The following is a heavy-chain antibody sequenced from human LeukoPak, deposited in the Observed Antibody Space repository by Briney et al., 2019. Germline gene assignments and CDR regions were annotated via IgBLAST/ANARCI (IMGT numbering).Heavy chain of an antibody. CDR2: IYSGGYT. Sequence: QPGRSLRLSCAASGFTVSSNYMSWVRQAPGRGLEWVSVIYSGGYTYYADSVKGRFTISRDNSKNTLFLQMNSLRAEDTAVYYCATGRRDGYPGLSDYWGQGTLVTVSS. V-gene: IGHV3-53*01. CDR1: GFTVSSNY. D-gene: IGHD5-24*01. CDR3: ATGRRDGYPGLSDY. J-gene: IGHJ4*02.